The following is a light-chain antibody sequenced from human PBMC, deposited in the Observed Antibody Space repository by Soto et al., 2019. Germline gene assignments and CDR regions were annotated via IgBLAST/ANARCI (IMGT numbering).Light chain of an antibody. CDR2: GAS. V-gene: IGKV3-15*01. Sequence: ETVMTQSPATLSVSPGERAIVSCRASQSIRDNLDWYQQTPGRAPRLLIYGASIRAAGVLARFSGSGSGTEFTLTIGGLQSEDFASYYCQQYDYGPPYTFGQGTKVEIK. CDR3: QQYDYGPPYT. CDR1: QSIRDN. J-gene: IGKJ2*01.